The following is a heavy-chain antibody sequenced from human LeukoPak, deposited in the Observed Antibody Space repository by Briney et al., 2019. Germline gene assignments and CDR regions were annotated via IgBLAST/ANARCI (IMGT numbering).Heavy chain of an antibody. CDR3: ARLPTY. CDR2: INHSGST. J-gene: IGHJ4*02. Sequence: SETLSLTCAVYGGSLSGYYWSWIRQPPGKGLEWIGEINHSGSTNYNPSLKSRVTISVDTSKNQFSLKLSSVTAADTAVYYCARLPTYWGQGTLVTVSS. CDR1: GGSLSGYY. V-gene: IGHV4-34*01.